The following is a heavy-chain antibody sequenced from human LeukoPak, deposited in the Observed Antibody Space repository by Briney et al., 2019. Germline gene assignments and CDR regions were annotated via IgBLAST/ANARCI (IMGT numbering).Heavy chain of an antibody. D-gene: IGHD3-22*01. J-gene: IGHJ4*02. CDR1: GFTFSSYE. V-gene: IGHV3-23*01. Sequence: GGSLRLSCAASGFTFSSYEMNWVRQAPGKGLEWVSAISGSGGSTYYADSVKGRFTISRDNSKNTLYLQMNSLRAEDTAVYYCAKAQRDYDSSETYYFDYWGQGTLVTVSS. CDR2: ISGSGGST. CDR3: AKAQRDYDSSETYYFDY.